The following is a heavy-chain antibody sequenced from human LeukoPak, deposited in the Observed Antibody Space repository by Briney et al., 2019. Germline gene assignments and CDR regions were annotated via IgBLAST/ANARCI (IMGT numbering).Heavy chain of an antibody. D-gene: IGHD6-13*01. V-gene: IGHV1-18*01. J-gene: IGHJ6*02. CDR3: ARDPLRSTWSTYYNALDV. CDR1: GYSFTSYA. CDR2: ISAYNGNT. Sequence: ASLKPSCKASGYSFTSYAINWVRQAPGQGLEWMGWISAYNGNTDYAQKLQGRVTMTTDTSTSTAYMELRSLTSDDTAVYYCARDPLRSTWSTYYNALDVWGQGTTVTVSS.